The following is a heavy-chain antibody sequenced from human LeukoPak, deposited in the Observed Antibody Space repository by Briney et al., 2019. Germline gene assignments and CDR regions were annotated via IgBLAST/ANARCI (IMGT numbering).Heavy chain of an antibody. CDR2: IRYDGSNK. V-gene: IGHV3-30*02. J-gene: IGHJ4*02. CDR3: AKMEWELLGGDY. CDR1: GFTLSSYA. Sequence: GGSLRLSCAASGFTLSSYAMSWVRQAPGKGLEWVAFIRYDGSNKYYADSVKGRFTISRDNSKNTLYLQMNSLRAEDTAVYYCAKMEWELLGGDYWGQGTLVTVSS. D-gene: IGHD1-26*01.